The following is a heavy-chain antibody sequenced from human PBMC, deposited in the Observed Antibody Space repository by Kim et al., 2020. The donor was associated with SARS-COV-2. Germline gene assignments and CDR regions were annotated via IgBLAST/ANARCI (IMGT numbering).Heavy chain of an antibody. CDR3: VKDIRYNYGVPHFDY. V-gene: IGHV3-9*01. Sequence: ADSVKGRFTISRDNAKKSLYLQMESLRPDDTAFYYCVKDIRYNYGVPHFDYWGLGTLVTVSS. J-gene: IGHJ4*02. D-gene: IGHD1-20*01.